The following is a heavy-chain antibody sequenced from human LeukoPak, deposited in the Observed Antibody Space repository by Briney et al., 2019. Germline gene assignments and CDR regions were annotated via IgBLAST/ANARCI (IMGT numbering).Heavy chain of an antibody. V-gene: IGHV3-7*01. J-gene: IGHJ4*02. D-gene: IGHD2-2*01. CDR1: GFTFSSYW. CDR3: ARDGCSSTSCLDWGFDY. CDR2: IKQDGSEK. Sequence: GGSLRLSCAASGFTFSSYWMGWVRQAPGKGLEWVANIKQDGSEKYYVDSVKGRFTISRDNAKNSLYLQMNSLRAEDTAVYYCARDGCSSTSCLDWGFDYWGQGTLVTVSS.